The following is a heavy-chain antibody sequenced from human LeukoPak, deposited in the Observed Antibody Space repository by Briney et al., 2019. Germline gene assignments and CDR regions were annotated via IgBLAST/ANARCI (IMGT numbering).Heavy chain of an antibody. V-gene: IGHV4-30-2*01. Sequence: TLSLTCAVSVGSITNDGYSWSWIRQPPGKGLEWIGSIMVSASANYHPSLKSRVTISVDTFKNQFSLKLTSVTAADTAVYYCARGRRHSGYDYFDYWGQGTLVPVFS. CDR1: VGSITNDGYS. D-gene: IGHD5-12*01. CDR2: IMVSASA. J-gene: IGHJ4*02. CDR3: ARGRRHSGYDYFDY.